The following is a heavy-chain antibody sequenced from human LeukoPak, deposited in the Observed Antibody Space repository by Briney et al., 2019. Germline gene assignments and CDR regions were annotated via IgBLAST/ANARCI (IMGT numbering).Heavy chain of an antibody. J-gene: IGHJ4*02. CDR3: ARGVVIAPQTFDY. Sequence: PSETLSLTCTVSGDSINGFYWSWIRQPPGKGLEWSGYIYYSGSTNYNTSLKSRVTISVDKSKNQFSLKLSSVTAADTAVYYCARGVVIAPQTFDYWGQGTLVTVSS. CDR2: IYYSGST. V-gene: IGHV4-59*01. CDR1: GDSINGFY. D-gene: IGHD2-21*01.